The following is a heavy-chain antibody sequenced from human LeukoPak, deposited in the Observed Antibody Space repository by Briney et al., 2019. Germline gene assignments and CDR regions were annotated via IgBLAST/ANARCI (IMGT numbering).Heavy chain of an antibody. Sequence: AASVKVSCKASGYTFTSYDINWVRQATGQGLEWMGWMNPNSGNTGYAQKFQGRVTMTRNTSISTAYMELSSLRSEDTAVYYCARRTGYCSGGSCYHIDYWGQGTLVTVSS. J-gene: IGHJ4*02. CDR2: MNPNSGNT. V-gene: IGHV1-8*01. CDR1: GYTFTSYD. CDR3: ARRTGYCSGGSCYHIDY. D-gene: IGHD2-15*01.